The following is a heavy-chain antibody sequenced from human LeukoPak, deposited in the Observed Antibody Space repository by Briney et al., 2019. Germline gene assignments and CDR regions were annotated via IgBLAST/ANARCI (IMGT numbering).Heavy chain of an antibody. CDR2: ISGSGGST. CDR1: GFTFSSYA. J-gene: IGHJ4*02. Sequence: GGSLRLSCAASGFTFSSYAMSWVRQAPGKGLEWVSAISGSGGSTYYADSVKGRFTISRDNSKNTLYLQMNSLRAEDTAVYYCAKAREITMIVVVITGPRPLDYWGQGTLVTVSS. D-gene: IGHD3-22*01. V-gene: IGHV3-23*01. CDR3: AKAREITMIVVVITGPRPLDY.